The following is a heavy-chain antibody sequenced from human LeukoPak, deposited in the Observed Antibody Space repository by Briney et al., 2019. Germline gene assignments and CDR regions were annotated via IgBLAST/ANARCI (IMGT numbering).Heavy chain of an antibody. D-gene: IGHD2-8*01. CDR1: GYTFTSYG. Sequence: ASVKVSCKASGYTFTSYGISWVRQAPGQGLEWMGWISTYNGNTNYAQKLQGRVTMTTDTSTSTAYMELSSLRSEDTAVYYCARVVLMVYAIDWFDPWGQGTLVTVSS. CDR3: ARVVLMVYAIDWFDP. CDR2: ISTYNGNT. V-gene: IGHV1-18*01. J-gene: IGHJ5*02.